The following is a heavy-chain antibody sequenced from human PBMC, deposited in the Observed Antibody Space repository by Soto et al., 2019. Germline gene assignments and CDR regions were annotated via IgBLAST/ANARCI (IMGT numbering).Heavy chain of an antibody. J-gene: IGHJ4*02. CDR1: GGTFSSYA. CDR2: IIPIFGTA. V-gene: IGHV1-69*13. D-gene: IGHD2-2*01. CDR3: ASKTTNRYCSSTSCFYLLFDY. Sequence: GASVKVSCKASGGTFSSYAISWVRQAPGQGLEWMGGIIPIFGTANYAQKFQGRVTITADESTSTAYMELSSLRSEDTAVYYCASKTTNRYCSSTSCFYLLFDYWGQGTLVTVSS.